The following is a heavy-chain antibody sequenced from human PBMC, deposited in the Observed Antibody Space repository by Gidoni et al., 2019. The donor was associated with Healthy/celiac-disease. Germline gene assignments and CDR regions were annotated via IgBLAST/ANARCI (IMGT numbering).Heavy chain of an antibody. CDR2: INPNSGGT. Sequence: QVQLVQSGAEVKKPGASVKVSCTASGYTFPGSYMHWVRQAPGQGLEWMGWINPNSGGTNYAQKFQGRVTMTRDTSISTAYMELSRLRSDDTAVYYCARDSRIVGATSYYGMDVWGQGTTVTVSS. V-gene: IGHV1-2*02. CDR3: ARDSRIVGATSYYGMDV. CDR1: GYTFPGSY. J-gene: IGHJ6*02. D-gene: IGHD1-26*01.